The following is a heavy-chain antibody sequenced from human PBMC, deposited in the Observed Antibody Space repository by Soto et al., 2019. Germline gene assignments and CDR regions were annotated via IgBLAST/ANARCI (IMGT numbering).Heavy chain of an antibody. D-gene: IGHD3-10*01. CDR1: GGSISSGGYS. Sequence: QLQLQESGSGLVKPSQTLSLTCAVSGGSISSGGYSWSWIRQPPGKGLGWIGYINQRGSTYYNPTLKSRVTISVDRSKNQFSLKLSSVTAADTAVYYCAREYYYGSGNYFDYWGQGTLVTVSS. CDR3: AREYYYGSGNYFDY. V-gene: IGHV4-30-2*01. CDR2: INQRGST. J-gene: IGHJ4*02.